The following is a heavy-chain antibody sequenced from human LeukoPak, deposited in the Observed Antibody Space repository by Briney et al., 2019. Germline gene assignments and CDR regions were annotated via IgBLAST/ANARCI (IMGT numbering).Heavy chain of an antibody. V-gene: IGHV4-39*01. J-gene: IGHJ2*01. CDR3: ARRMTTVTTGWYFDL. Sequence: SETLSLTCPVSGGSISSSSYYWGWIRQPPGKGLEWIGSIYYSGSTYYNPSLKSRVTISVDTSKNQFSLKLSSVTAADTAVYCCARRMTTVTTGWYFDLWGRGTLVTVSS. D-gene: IGHD4-17*01. CDR1: GGSISSSSYY. CDR2: IYYSGST.